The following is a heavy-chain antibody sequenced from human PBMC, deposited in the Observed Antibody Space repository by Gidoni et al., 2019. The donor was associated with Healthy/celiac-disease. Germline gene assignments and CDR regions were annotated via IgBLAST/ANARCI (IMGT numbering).Heavy chain of an antibody. V-gene: IGHV4-59*01. J-gene: IGHJ4*02. D-gene: IGHD3-10*01. CDR3: ARGRSPGILDY. CDR1: GGSISSYY. CDR2: IYYSGST. Sequence: QVQLQESGPGLVKPSETLSLTCTVSGGSISSYYWSWIRQPPGKGLAWLGYIYYSGSTNYNPSLKSRVTISVDTSKNQFSLKLSSVTAADTAVYYCARGRSPGILDYWGQGTLVTVSS.